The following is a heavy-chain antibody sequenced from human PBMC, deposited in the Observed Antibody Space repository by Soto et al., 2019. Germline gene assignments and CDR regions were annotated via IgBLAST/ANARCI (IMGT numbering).Heavy chain of an antibody. CDR2: SSAYNGNT. D-gene: IGHD3-10*02. CDR3: AEAKGDCSGSYYCY. CDR1: GYTFSSSG. V-gene: IGHV1-18*01. J-gene: IGHJ4*02. Sequence: QVQLVQSGAEVKKPGASVKVSCKDSGYTFSSSGISWVRQAPGQGVEWMGWSSAYNGNTNYAQKLQGRVTMTTDTSSTTAYMELRSLISEETAGYYCAEAKGDCSGSYYCYWGQGTLVTASS.